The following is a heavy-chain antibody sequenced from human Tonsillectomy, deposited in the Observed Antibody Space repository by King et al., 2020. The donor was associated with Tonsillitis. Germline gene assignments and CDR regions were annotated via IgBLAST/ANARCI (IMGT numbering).Heavy chain of an antibody. J-gene: IGHJ4*02. CDR1: GFSFNTYS. CDR3: AKDPNWDYAY. D-gene: IGHD3-16*01. V-gene: IGHV3-23*04. CDR2: IGRSGDDT. Sequence: VQLVESGGGLAQPGGSLRLACAASGFSFNTYSMAWVRQAPGKGREWVSGIGRSGDDTYYADSVRGRFTISRDNSKKTLYLQMNSLRVEDTAIYYCAKDPNWDYAYWGQGTLVTVSS.